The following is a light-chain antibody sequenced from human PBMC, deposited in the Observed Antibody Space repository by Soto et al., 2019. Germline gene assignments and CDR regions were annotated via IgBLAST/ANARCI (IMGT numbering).Light chain of an antibody. J-gene: IGLJ2*01. V-gene: IGLV1-51*01. CDR2: DNN. CDR3: GTWDSSLSAVI. Sequence: QSVLTQPPSVSAAPGQKVTISCSGSSSNIGNKYGSWDQQLPGTAPKLLIYDNNKRPSGIPDRFSGSKSGTSATLGITGLKTGDEDDYYCGTWDSSLSAVIFGGGTKLTVL. CDR1: SSNIGNKY.